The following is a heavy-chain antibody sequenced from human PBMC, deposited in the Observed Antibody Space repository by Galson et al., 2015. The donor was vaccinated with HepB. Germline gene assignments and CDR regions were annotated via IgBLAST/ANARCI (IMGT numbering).Heavy chain of an antibody. Sequence: SETLSLTCTVSGGSISTYYWSWIRQPAGKGLEWIGRIYSSGGTGYNPSPNSRVTMSVDTSKNQFSLRLSSVTAADTAVYYCARDVDRRYCSSSSCSTDTFDIWGQGTMVTVSS. J-gene: IGHJ3*02. D-gene: IGHD2-2*02. CDR3: ARDVDRRYCSSSSCSTDTFDI. CDR1: GGSISTYY. V-gene: IGHV4-4*07. CDR2: IYSSGGT.